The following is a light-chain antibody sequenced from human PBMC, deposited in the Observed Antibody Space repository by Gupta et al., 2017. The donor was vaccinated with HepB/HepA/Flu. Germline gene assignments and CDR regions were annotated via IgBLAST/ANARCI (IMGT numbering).Light chain of an antibody. V-gene: IGKV1-39*01. CDR2: GIS. CDR1: QSIRQY. CDR3: HHTDTKPYT. Sequence: DIQMTQSPSSLSASVGDRVTITCRASQSIRQYLNWYQRKPGQAPKSLIYGISNLHSGVSSKFSGGGSGTDFTLSISNLQPEDSATYYCHHTDTKPYTFGQGTKLEIK. J-gene: IGKJ2*01.